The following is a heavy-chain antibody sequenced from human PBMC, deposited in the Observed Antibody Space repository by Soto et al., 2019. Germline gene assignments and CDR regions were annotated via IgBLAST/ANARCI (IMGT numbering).Heavy chain of an antibody. CDR2: ISAYNGNT. CDR1: GYTLTSYG. CDR3: AREKCSGGSCYPNWFDP. Sequence: ASVKVSCKASGYTLTSYGISWVRQAPGQGLEWMGWISAYNGNTNYAQKLQGRVTMTTDTSTSTAYMELRSLRSDDTAVYYCAREKCSGGSCYPNWFDPWGQGTLVTVSS. D-gene: IGHD2-15*01. J-gene: IGHJ5*02. V-gene: IGHV1-18*01.